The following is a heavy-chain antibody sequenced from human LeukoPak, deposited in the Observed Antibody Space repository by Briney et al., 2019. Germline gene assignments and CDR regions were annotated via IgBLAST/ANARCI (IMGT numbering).Heavy chain of an antibody. CDR2: STGSGGAT. V-gene: IGHV3-23*01. J-gene: IGHJ4*02. CDR3: AKVPGGKGWNFDS. CDR1: GFTFSNYA. Sequence: GGSLRLSCAASGFTFSNYALSWVRQAPGKGLEWVSGSTGSGGATYYADSVKGRFTISRDNSKNTLYLQMNSLRAEDTAVYYCAKVPGGKGWNFDSWGQGTLVTVSS. D-gene: IGHD2-15*01.